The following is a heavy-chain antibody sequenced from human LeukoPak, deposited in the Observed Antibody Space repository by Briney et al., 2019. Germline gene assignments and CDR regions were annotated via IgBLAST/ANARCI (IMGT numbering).Heavy chain of an antibody. V-gene: IGHV4-4*07. D-gene: IGHD2-15*01. CDR2: IYNSGST. J-gene: IGHJ4*02. CDR1: GGSISSYY. CDR3: ARFGGYCSGGSCYGLFAR. Sequence: SETLSLTCTVSGGSISSYYWSWIRQPAGKGLEWIGRIYNSGSTNYNPSLKSRVTISVDTSKNQFSLKLSSVTAADTPVYYCARFGGYCSGGSCYGLFARWGQGTLVTVSS.